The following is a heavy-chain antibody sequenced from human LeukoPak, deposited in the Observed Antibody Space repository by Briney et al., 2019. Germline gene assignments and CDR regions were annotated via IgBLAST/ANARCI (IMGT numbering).Heavy chain of an antibody. V-gene: IGHV5-51*01. Sequence: GESLKISFKGSGXRFNAYCIAWVRQMPGKGLEWMWIIYPDDSDTRYSPSFQGQVTISADKSISTAYLQWSSLKASDTAMYYCARSIIWFGELWGAFDIWGQGTMVTVSS. CDR3: ARSIIWFGELWGAFDI. CDR2: IYPDDSDT. J-gene: IGHJ3*02. CDR1: GXRFNAYC. D-gene: IGHD3-10*01.